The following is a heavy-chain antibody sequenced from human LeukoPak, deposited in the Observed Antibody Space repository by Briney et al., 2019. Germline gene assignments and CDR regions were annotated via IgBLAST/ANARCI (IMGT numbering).Heavy chain of an antibody. V-gene: IGHV3-30*18. Sequence: GRSLRLSCAASGFTFSSYGMHWVRQAPGKGLEWVAVISYDGSNKYYADSVKGRFTISRDNSKNTLYLHMNSLRAEDTAVYYCAKGEVYGGEFDYWGQGTLVTVSS. CDR3: AKGEVYGGEFDY. CDR1: GFTFSSYG. J-gene: IGHJ4*02. CDR2: ISYDGSNK. D-gene: IGHD4-23*01.